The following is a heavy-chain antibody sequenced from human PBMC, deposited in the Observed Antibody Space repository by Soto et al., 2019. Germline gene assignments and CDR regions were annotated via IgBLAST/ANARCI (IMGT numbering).Heavy chain of an antibody. J-gene: IGHJ6*04. Sequence: GASVKVSGKASGYTFNGYYIHWVRQAPGQGLDWMGYINPNSGGTKYAQKFQGRVTMTSDTSISTAYMELSSLRSDDTAVYFCARAVGGTDYATDVWGKGPTVTVSS. CDR2: INPNSGGT. CDR3: ARAVGGTDYATDV. CDR1: GYTFNGYY. V-gene: IGHV1-2*02. D-gene: IGHD6-19*01.